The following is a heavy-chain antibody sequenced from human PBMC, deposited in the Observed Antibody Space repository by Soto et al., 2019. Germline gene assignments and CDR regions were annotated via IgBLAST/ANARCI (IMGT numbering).Heavy chain of an antibody. CDR2: IYWDGAK. D-gene: IGHD1-26*01. Sequence: QITLKESGPTLVKPTQTLTLTCTFSGFSLSTNGVGVGWIRQPPGKALGWLALIYWDGAKRYSPSLRRGLTRTKDTSKSQVDLTMTNKDPVDTATYHCARRRDGTYALDYWGQGALVTVAS. V-gene: IGHV2-5*02. J-gene: IGHJ4*02. CDR3: ARRRDGTYALDY. CDR1: GFSLSTNGVG.